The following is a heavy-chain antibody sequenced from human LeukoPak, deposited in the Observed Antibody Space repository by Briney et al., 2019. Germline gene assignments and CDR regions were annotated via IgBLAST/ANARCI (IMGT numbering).Heavy chain of an antibody. CDR2: IYYSGST. J-gene: IGHJ6*03. CDR3: VDTAMAESDYYYYMDV. Sequence: SETLSLTCTVSGGSISSSSYYWGWIRQPPGKGLEWIGSIYYSGSTYYNPSLKSRVTISVDTSKNQFSLKLSSVTAADTAVYYCVDTAMAESDYYYYMDVWGKGTTITVSS. V-gene: IGHV4-39*01. D-gene: IGHD5-18*01. CDR1: GGSISSSSYY.